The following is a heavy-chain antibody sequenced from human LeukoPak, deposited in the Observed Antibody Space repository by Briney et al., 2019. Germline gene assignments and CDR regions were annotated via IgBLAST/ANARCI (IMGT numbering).Heavy chain of an antibody. CDR1: GFTFDDYA. Sequence: GGSLRLSCAASGFTFDDYAIHWVRHAPGKGLEWVSGISWNSGSIGYADSVKGRFTISRDNAKNSLYLQKNSLRAEDTALYYCAKDTAGDTAMEYYFDYWGQGTLVTVSS. CDR3: AKDTAGDTAMEYYFDY. CDR2: ISWNSGSI. J-gene: IGHJ4*02. V-gene: IGHV3-9*01. D-gene: IGHD5-18*01.